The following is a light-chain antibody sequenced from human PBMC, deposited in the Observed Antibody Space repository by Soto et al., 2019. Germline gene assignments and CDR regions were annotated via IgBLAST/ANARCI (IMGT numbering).Light chain of an antibody. CDR2: DVS. CDR3: CSYTTSNTRQIV. J-gene: IGLJ1*01. CDR1: SSDVGGYNY. Sequence: QSALTQPVSVSGSPGQSITISCTGTSSDVGGYNYVSWYQHHPGKAPKLMIYDVSNRPSGVSNRFSGSKSGNTASLTISGLQPEDEADYYCCSYTTSNTRQIVFGTGTKLTVL. V-gene: IGLV2-14*03.